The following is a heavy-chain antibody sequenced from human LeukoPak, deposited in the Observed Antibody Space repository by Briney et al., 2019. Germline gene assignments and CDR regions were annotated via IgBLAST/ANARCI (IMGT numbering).Heavy chain of an antibody. CDR2: INHSGST. D-gene: IGHD6-13*01. Sequence: SETLSLTCAVYGGSFSGYYWSWLRQPPGKGLEWIGEINHSGSTNYNPSLKSRVTISVDTSKNQFSLKLSSVTAADTAVYYCAREKLYSSSRDYFDYWGQGTLVTVSS. CDR1: GGSFSGYY. J-gene: IGHJ4*02. V-gene: IGHV4-34*01. CDR3: AREKLYSSSRDYFDY.